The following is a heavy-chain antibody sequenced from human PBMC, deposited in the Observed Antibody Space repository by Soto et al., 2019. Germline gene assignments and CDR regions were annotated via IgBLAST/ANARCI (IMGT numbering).Heavy chain of an antibody. CDR3: ARPWGGCRLGFAS. V-gene: IGHV1-69*12. CDR1: GGTFSSYA. Sequence: QVQLVQSGAEVKKPGSSVKVSCKASGGTFSSYAISWVRQAPGQGLEWMGGIIPIFGTANYAQKFQGRVTLTAAESTGPADGGRTSLSSEDRAVYYCARPWGGCRLGFASWGRGTRVTVPS. J-gene: IGHJ5*01. CDR2: IIPIFGTA. D-gene: IGHD7-27*01.